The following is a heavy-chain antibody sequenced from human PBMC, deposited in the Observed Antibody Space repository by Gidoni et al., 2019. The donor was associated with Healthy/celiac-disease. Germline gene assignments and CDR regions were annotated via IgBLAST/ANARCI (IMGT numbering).Heavy chain of an antibody. CDR1: GFPLRRSS. D-gene: IGHD3-22*01. Sequence: EVQLVESGGGLVQPGGSLKLPCPASGFPLRRSSMHWVRQASGKGLEWVGRIRSKANSYATAYAASVKGRFTISRDDSKNTAYLQMNSLKTEDTAVYYCTGYYYDSSGYYYYDYWGQGTLVTVSS. J-gene: IGHJ4*02. CDR2: IRSKANSYAT. CDR3: TGYYYDSSGYYYYDY. V-gene: IGHV3-73*01.